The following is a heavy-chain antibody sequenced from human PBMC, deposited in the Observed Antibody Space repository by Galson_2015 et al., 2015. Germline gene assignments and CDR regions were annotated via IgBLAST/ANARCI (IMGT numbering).Heavy chain of an antibody. V-gene: IGHV4-59*11. J-gene: IGHJ6*02. CDR1: GASISGHY. Sequence: ETLSLTCTVSGASISGHYWSWIRQPPGKGLEWIAYIYYSGTTNYNPSLQSRVTISLDTSRNQFSLTLSSVTAADTAVYYSARHLTEYKYAMDVWGQGTTVTVSS. D-gene: IGHD6-6*01. CDR3: ARHLTEYKYAMDV. CDR2: IYYSGTT.